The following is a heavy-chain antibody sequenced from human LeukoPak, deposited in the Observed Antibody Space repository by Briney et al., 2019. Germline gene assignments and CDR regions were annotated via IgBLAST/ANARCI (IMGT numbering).Heavy chain of an antibody. V-gene: IGHV1-18*01. CDR1: GYTFTSYG. Sequence: GASVKVSCKASGYTFTSYGISWVRQAPGQGLEWMGWISAYNGNTNYAQKLQGRVNMTTDTSTSTAYMELRSLRSDDTAVYYCARAGYSSGWDHFNYWGQGTLVTVSS. CDR2: ISAYNGNT. CDR3: ARAGYSSGWDHFNY. J-gene: IGHJ4*02. D-gene: IGHD6-19*01.